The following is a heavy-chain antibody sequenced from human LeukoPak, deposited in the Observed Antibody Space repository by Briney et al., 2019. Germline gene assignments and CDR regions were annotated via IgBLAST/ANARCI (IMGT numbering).Heavy chain of an antibody. CDR2: ISYDGSNK. CDR1: GFTFSSYG. V-gene: IGHV3-30*03. Sequence: GGSLRLSCAASGFTFSSYGMHWVRQAPGKGLEWVAVISYDGSNKYYADSVKGRFIISRDNSKSTLYLQMNSLRAEDTAVYYCARYSYGPPYYYGMDVWGKGTTVTVSS. CDR3: ARYSYGPPYYYGMDV. J-gene: IGHJ6*04. D-gene: IGHD5-18*01.